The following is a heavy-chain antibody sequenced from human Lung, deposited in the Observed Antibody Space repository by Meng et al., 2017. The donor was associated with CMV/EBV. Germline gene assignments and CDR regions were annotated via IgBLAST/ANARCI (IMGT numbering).Heavy chain of an antibody. V-gene: IGHV1-18*01. CDR1: GYTFTTYG. CDR2: IGVYVGKT. D-gene: IGHD1-20*01. CDR3: ARNRGISGTTFRGDY. Sequence: AXVXVSXXASGYTFTTYGISWVRQAPGQGLEWMGWIGVYVGKTNYAQKLQGRVTMTTDISTTTAYMDLSSLRSDDTAVYYCARNRGISGTTFRGDYWGQGTLVXVSS. J-gene: IGHJ4*02.